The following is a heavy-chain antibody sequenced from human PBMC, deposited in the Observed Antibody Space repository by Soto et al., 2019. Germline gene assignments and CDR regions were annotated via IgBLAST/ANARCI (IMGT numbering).Heavy chain of an antibody. V-gene: IGHV3-23*01. Sequence: PGGSLSLSCAASGFTFSSYAMSWVRQAPGKGLEWVSAISGSGGSTYYADSVKGRFTISRDNSKNTLYLQMNSLRAEDTAVYYCAKAYCGGDCDYFTPPPQILFDYWGQGTLVTVSS. CDR2: ISGSGGST. J-gene: IGHJ4*02. D-gene: IGHD2-21*02. CDR3: AKAYCGGDCDYFTPPPQILFDY. CDR1: GFTFSSYA.